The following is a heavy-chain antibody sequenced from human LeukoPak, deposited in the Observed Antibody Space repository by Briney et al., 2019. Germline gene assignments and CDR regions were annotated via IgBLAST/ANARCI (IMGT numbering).Heavy chain of an antibody. CDR3: ASLDTVAVPAAGYYYMDV. J-gene: IGHJ6*03. Sequence: ASVKVSCKASGYTFTGYYMHWVRQAPGQGLEWMGWINPNSGGTNYAQKFQGRVTMTRDTSISTAYMELSRLRSDDTAVYYCASLDTVAVPAAGYYYMDVWGKGTTVTVSS. CDR2: INPNSGGT. V-gene: IGHV1-2*02. CDR1: GYTFTGYY. D-gene: IGHD2-2*01.